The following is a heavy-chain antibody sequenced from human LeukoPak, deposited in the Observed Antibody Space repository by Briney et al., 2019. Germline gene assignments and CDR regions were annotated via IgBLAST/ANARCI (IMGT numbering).Heavy chain of an antibody. CDR3: ARDPAPTTDDGYSSP. CDR1: GFTFDDYG. V-gene: IGHV3-20*04. D-gene: IGHD2-2*03. Sequence: GGSLRLSCAASGFTFDDYGMSWVRQAPGKGLEWVSGTNWNGGSTGYADSVKGRFIISRDNAKNSLYLQMNSLRAEDTALYYCARDPAPTTDDGYSSPWGQGTLVTVSS. J-gene: IGHJ5*02. CDR2: TNWNGGST.